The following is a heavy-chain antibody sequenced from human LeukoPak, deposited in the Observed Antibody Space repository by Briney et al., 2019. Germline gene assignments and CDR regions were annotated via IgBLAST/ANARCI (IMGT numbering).Heavy chain of an antibody. CDR2: ISYDGSNK. CDR3: AKLLGLRIAAAGRLWIAVAGGFDY. J-gene: IGHJ4*02. Sequence: GGSLRLSCTASGLILSNYNMHWFRQAPGKGLEWVAVISYDGSNKYYADSVKGRFTISRDNSKNTLYLQMNSLRAEDTAVYYCAKLLGLRIAAAGRLWIAVAGGFDYWGQGTLVTVSS. CDR1: GLILSNYN. D-gene: IGHD6-13*01. V-gene: IGHV3-33*05.